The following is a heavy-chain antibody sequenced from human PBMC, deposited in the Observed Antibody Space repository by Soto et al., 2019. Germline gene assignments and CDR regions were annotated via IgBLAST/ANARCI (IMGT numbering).Heavy chain of an antibody. J-gene: IGHJ4*02. V-gene: IGHV3-7*03. CDR2: IREDGSEK. CDR1: GLSISSYW. CDR3: AGGSGWLSDY. Sequence: EVQLVESGGGLVQPGGSLRLSCAASGLSISSYWMNWVRQAPGKGLEWVAIIREDGSEKYYVDSVKGRFTISRDNAKNSLYLQMNSPRDDDTAVYYCAGGSGWLSDYWGRGTLVTVSS. D-gene: IGHD6-19*01.